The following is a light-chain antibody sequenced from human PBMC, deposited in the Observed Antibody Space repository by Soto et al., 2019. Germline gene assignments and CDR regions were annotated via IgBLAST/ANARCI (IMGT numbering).Light chain of an antibody. J-gene: IGKJ2*01. V-gene: IGKV3-15*01. CDR1: QSIGTN. Sequence: ETVMTQSPATLSVSPGDRVTLSCRASQSIGTNLLWLQQSPGQPPRLLISGASDRVAGVPDRFSGSGSGTDFTLTLRGLQSEDCAVYYCQQYAGWPRTFGQGTKLEIK. CDR3: QQYAGWPRT. CDR2: GAS.